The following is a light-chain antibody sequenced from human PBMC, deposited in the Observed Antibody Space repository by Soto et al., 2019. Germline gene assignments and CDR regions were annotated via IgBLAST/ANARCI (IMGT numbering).Light chain of an antibody. V-gene: IGKV1-27*01. Sequence: DIQMTQSPSSLSASVGDRVTITCRASQGVSTYLAWYRQRPGKVPELLIYAASTLHSGAPSRFSGSGSGTDFTLTISSLQPEDFATYYCQKYDSAVFTFGPGTKVDIK. J-gene: IGKJ3*01. CDR2: AAS. CDR3: QKYDSAVFT. CDR1: QGVSTY.